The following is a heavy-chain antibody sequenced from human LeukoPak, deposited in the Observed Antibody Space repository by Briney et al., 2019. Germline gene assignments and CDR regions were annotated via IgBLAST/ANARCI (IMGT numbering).Heavy chain of an antibody. D-gene: IGHD5-24*01. J-gene: IGHJ5*02. CDR2: INSDGSST. CDR3: ARDRRDGDKWP. V-gene: IGHV3-74*01. Sequence: GGSLRLSCAASGFTFSSYWMHWVRQAPGKGLVWVSRINSDGSSTTYADSVKGRFTISRDNARNTLYLQMNNLRAEVAAVYYCARDRRDGDKWPWGQGTLVTVSS. CDR1: GFTFSSYW.